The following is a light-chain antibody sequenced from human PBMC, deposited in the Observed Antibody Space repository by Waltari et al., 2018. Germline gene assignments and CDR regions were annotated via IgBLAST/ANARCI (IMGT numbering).Light chain of an antibody. CDR3: QKYDRLPAT. V-gene: IGKV3-20*01. CDR1: QSVGRY. Sequence: CRARQSVGRYLAWYQPKPGQAPRLLVYGASSRATGIPDRFSGSGSGTDFSLTISRLEPEDFAVYFCQKYDRLPATFGQGTKVEIK. J-gene: IGKJ1*01. CDR2: GAS.